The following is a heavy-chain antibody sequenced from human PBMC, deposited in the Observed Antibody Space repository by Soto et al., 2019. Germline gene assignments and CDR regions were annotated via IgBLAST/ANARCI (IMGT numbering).Heavy chain of an antibody. CDR2: ISSTSSTI. V-gene: IGHV3-48*02. CDR3: ATPRGVGAFDI. CDR1: GFTISYYS. J-gene: IGHJ3*02. Sequence: EMQLVESGGGLVQPGGSLRLSCAASGFTISYYSMNWVRQAPGKGLEWVSDISSTSSTIYYADSVKGRFTVSRDNAENSFYLQMNSLRDEDTAVYYCATPRGVGAFDIWGQGTTVIVSS. D-gene: IGHD3-16*01.